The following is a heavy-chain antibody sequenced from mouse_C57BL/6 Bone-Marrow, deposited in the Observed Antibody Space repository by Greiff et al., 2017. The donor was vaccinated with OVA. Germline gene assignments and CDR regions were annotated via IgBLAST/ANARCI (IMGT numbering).Heavy chain of an antibody. CDR1: GYTFTDYE. Sequence: VQLHQSGAELVRPGASVTLSCKASGYTFTDYEMHWVKQTPVHGLEWIGAIDPETGGTAYNQKFKGKAILTADKSSSTAYMELRSLTSEDSAVYYCTRGYSKYYAMDYWGQGTAVTVSS. CDR2: IDPETGGT. V-gene: IGHV1-15*01. CDR3: TRGYSKYYAMDY. D-gene: IGHD2-5*01. J-gene: IGHJ4*01.